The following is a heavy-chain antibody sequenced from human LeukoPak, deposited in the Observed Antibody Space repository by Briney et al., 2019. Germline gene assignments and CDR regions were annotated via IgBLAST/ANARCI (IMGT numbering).Heavy chain of an antibody. CDR3: ARDLCSGGSCYGGGRLDY. V-gene: IGHV1-69*13. CDR2: IIPIFGTA. J-gene: IGHJ4*02. Sequence: SVKVSCKASGGTFSSYAISWVRQAPGQGLEWMGGIIPIFGTANYAQKFQGRVTITADESTSTAYMELSSLRSEDTAVYYCARDLCSGGSCYGGGRLDYWGQGTLVTVSS. D-gene: IGHD2-15*01. CDR1: GGTFSSYA.